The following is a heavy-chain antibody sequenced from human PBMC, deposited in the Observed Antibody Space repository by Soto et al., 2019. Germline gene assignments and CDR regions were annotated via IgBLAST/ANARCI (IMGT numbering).Heavy chain of an antibody. CDR1: GYTFSRYY. D-gene: IGHD3-9*01. CDR3: ARDRPLKKLRYFDWTHGSHYYYGMDV. J-gene: IGHJ6*02. CDR2: INPSGGST. Sequence: ASVKVSCKASGYTFSRYYMHWVRQAPGQGLEWMGIINPSGGSTSYAQKFQGRVTMTRDASTSTVYMELSSLRSEDTAVYYCARDRPLKKLRYFDWTHGSHYYYGMDVWGQGTTVTVSS. V-gene: IGHV1-46*01.